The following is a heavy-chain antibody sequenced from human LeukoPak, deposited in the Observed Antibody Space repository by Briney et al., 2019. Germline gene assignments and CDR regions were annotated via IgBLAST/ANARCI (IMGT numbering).Heavy chain of an antibody. CDR3: ASSYYDSSGYSPSFDY. D-gene: IGHD3-22*01. Sequence: PSETLSLTCAVYGGSFSSYYWSWIRQPPGKGLEWIGYIYYSGSTNYNPSLKSRVTISVDTSKNQFSLKLSSVTAADTAVYYCASSYYDSSGYSPSFDYWGQGTLVTVSS. CDR1: GGSFSSYY. J-gene: IGHJ4*02. CDR2: IYYSGST. V-gene: IGHV4-59*01.